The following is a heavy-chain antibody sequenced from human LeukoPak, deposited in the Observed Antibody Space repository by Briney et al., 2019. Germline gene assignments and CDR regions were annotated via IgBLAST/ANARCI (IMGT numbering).Heavy chain of an antibody. J-gene: IGHJ6*03. CDR3: AKDPSSSVYYYYYMDV. CDR2: ISSSSSTI. V-gene: IGHV3-48*01. D-gene: IGHD6-6*01. CDR1: GFTFSSYS. Sequence: GGSLRLSCAASGFTFSSYSMNWVRQAPGKGLEWVSYISSSSSTIYYADSVKGRFTISRDNAKNSLYLQMNSLRAEDTAVYYCAKDPSSSVYYYYYMDVWGKGTTVTVSS.